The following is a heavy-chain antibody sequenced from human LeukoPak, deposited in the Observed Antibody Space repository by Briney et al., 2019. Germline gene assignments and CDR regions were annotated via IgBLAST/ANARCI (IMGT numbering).Heavy chain of an antibody. D-gene: IGHD3-22*01. CDR3: ARDYDSSGPFDY. Sequence: SVKVSCKASGGTFSGYAISWVRQAPGQGLEWMGRIIPIFGIANYAQKFQGRVTITADKSTSTAYMELSSLRSEDTAVYYCARDYDSSGPFDYWGQGTLVTVSS. V-gene: IGHV1-69*04. J-gene: IGHJ4*02. CDR1: GGTFSGYA. CDR2: IIPIFGIA.